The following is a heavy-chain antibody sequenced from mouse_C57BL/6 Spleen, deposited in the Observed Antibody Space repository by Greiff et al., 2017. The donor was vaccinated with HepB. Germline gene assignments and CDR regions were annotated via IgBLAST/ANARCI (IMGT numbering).Heavy chain of an antibody. Sequence: VMLVESGAELVKPGASVKISCKASGYAFSSYWMNWVKQRPGKGLEWIGQIYPGDGDTNYNGKFKGKATLTADKSSSTAYMQLSSLTSEDSAVYFCARAGYYGSSYERYFDVWGTGTTVTVSS. CDR3: ARAGYYGSSYERYFDV. V-gene: IGHV1-80*01. D-gene: IGHD1-1*01. J-gene: IGHJ1*03. CDR2: IYPGDGDT. CDR1: GYAFSSYW.